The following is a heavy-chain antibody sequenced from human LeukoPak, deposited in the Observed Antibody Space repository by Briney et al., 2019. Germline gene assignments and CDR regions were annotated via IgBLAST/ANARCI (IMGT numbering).Heavy chain of an antibody. V-gene: IGHV1-46*01. CDR2: INPSGGST. CDR1: GYTFTSYY. CDR3: ARDSGAAKGYYYYYMDV. Sequence: GASVKVSCKASGYTFTSYYMHWVRQAPGQGLEWMGIINPSGGSTSYARKFQGRVTMTRDTSTSTVYMEPSSLRSEDTAVYYCARDSGAAKGYYYYYMDVWGKGTTVTVSS. D-gene: IGHD3-10*01. J-gene: IGHJ6*03.